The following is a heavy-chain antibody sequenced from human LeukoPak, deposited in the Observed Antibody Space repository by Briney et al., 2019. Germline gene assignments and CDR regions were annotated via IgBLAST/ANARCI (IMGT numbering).Heavy chain of an antibody. CDR3: ASTLSLGDAFDI. Sequence: ASVKVSCTASTYTFTDYYMHWVRQAPGQGLEWMGWINPNGGGTNYAQKLQGRVTMTTDTSTSTAYMELRSLRSDDTAVYYCASTLSLGDAFDIWGQGTMVTVSS. D-gene: IGHD7-27*01. CDR1: TYTFTDYY. J-gene: IGHJ3*02. V-gene: IGHV1-2*02. CDR2: INPNGGGT.